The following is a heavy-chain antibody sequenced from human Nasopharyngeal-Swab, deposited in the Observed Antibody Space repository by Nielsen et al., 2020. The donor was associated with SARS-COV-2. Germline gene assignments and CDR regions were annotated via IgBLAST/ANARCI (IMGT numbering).Heavy chain of an antibody. D-gene: IGHD3-9*01. V-gene: IGHV4-59*01. Sequence: SETLSLTCTVSGGSISSYYWNWVRQPPGKGLEWIAYVYYSGSTKYNPSLKSRVTISVDRAKNQVSLKLTSVTAADTAVYYCARGDILTPYYYTDVWGRGTTVAVSS. CDR2: VYYSGST. CDR1: GGSISSYY. CDR3: ARGDILTPYYYTDV. J-gene: IGHJ6*03.